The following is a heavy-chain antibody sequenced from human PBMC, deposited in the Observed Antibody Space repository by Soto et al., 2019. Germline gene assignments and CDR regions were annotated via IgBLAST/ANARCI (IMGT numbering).Heavy chain of an antibody. J-gene: IGHJ3*02. Sequence: EVQLLESGGGLVQPGGSLRLSRVASGFSFSRYTMNWVRLAPGKGLAWVAGITASGGTTYHADSVKGRFTISSDNYKNTLFLQMNSLRVDATAVYYCAKQPMGIRTRGAFDIWGPGTSVNVSS. D-gene: IGHD3-10*01. V-gene: IGHV3-23*01. CDR2: ITASGGTT. CDR1: GFSFSRYT. CDR3: AKQPMGIRTRGAFDI.